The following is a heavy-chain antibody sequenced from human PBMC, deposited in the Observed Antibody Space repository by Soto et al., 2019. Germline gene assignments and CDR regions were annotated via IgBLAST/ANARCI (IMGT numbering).Heavy chain of an antibody. J-gene: IGHJ6*03. V-gene: IGHV3-7*01. CDR2: IKQDGSEK. Sequence: GGSLRLSCAASGFTFSSYWMSWVRQAPGKGLEWVANIKQDGSEKYYVDSVKGRFTISRDNAKNSLYLQMNSLRAEDTAVYYCARDELWSLYYYYMDVWGKGTTVTVSS. CDR3: ARDELWSLYYYYMDV. CDR1: GFTFSSYW. D-gene: IGHD3-3*01.